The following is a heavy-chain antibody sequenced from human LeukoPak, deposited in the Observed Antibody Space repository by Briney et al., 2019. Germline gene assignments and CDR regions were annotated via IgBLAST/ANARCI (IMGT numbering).Heavy chain of an antibody. CDR1: GFNVSSNY. D-gene: IGHD3-10*01. CDR2: IYSSGDT. V-gene: IGHV3-53*01. CDR3: ARVIYGSGTYYKGWFDP. Sequence: PGGSLRLSCAASGFNVSSNYMSWVRQAPGKGLEWVSVIYSSGDTYYADSVKGRFTISRDNSKNMLYLQMNGLRAEDRAVYYCARVIYGSGTYYKGWFDPWGQGTLVTVSS. J-gene: IGHJ5*02.